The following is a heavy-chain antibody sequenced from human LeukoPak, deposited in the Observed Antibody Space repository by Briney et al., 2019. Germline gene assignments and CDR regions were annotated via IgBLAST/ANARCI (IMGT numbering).Heavy chain of an antibody. CDR1: GDSVSSYSSA. J-gene: IGHJ4*02. D-gene: IGHD6-13*01. V-gene: IGHV6-1*01. Sequence: SQTLSLTCAISGDSVSSYSSAWNWIRQSPSRGLEWLGRTYYRSKWYNDYVVSMKSRITFSSDTSKNQFSLQLSSVHPEDTAVYYCARGLRGRYSSSWHFDYWGQGTLVTVSS. CDR3: ARGLRGRYSSSWHFDY. CDR2: TYYRSKWYN.